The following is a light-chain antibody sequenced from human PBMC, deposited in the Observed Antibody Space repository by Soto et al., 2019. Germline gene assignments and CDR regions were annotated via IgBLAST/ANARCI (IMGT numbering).Light chain of an antibody. CDR1: QSISDW. Sequence: STLSAFVGDRVTITCRASQSISDWLAWYQKKPGKAPNLLIYRASSLHSGVPSRFSGSGSGTEFTLTISSLQPDDFATYYCQHYSTYFSRTFGQGTKVDIK. CDR2: RAS. V-gene: IGKV1-5*03. CDR3: QHYSTYFSRT. J-gene: IGKJ1*01.